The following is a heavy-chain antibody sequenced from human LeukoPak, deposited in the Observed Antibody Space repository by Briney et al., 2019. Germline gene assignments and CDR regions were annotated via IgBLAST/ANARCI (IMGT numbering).Heavy chain of an antibody. D-gene: IGHD4-17*01. V-gene: IGHV3-21*01. CDR3: ARDAYGDYVGYFDY. CDR2: ISSSSSYI. Sequence: GGSLRLSCAASGFTFSSYGMHWVRQAPGKGLEWVSSISSSSSYIYYADSVKGRFTISRDNAKNSLYLQMNSLRAEDTAVYYCARDAYGDYVGYFDYWGQGTLVTVSS. CDR1: GFTFSSYG. J-gene: IGHJ4*02.